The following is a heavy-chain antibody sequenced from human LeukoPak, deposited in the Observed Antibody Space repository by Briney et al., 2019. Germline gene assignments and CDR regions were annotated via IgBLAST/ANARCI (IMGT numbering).Heavy chain of an antibody. CDR2: IHRSGST. CDR1: GGSISSGSYY. Sequence: PSQTLSLTCTVSGGSISSGSYYWSWIRQPGGKGLEWIGRIHRSGSTAYNPSVKSRVTISVDTSKNQFSLKLNSVTAADTAVYYCARGGFLVQNHFDPWGQGTLVTVSS. D-gene: IGHD3-3*01. V-gene: IGHV4-61*02. CDR3: ARGGFLVQNHFDP. J-gene: IGHJ5*02.